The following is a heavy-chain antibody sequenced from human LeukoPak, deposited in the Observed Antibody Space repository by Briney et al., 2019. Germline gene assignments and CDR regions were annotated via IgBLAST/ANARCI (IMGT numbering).Heavy chain of an antibody. Sequence: SETLSLTCAVYGGSFSGYYWSWICQPPGKGLEWIGEINHSGSTNYNPSLKSRVTISVDTSKNQFSLKLSSVTAADTAVYYCARGGDFWSGEFDPWGQGTLVTVSS. V-gene: IGHV4-34*01. CDR1: GGSFSGYY. J-gene: IGHJ5*02. CDR3: ARGGDFWSGEFDP. CDR2: INHSGST. D-gene: IGHD3-3*01.